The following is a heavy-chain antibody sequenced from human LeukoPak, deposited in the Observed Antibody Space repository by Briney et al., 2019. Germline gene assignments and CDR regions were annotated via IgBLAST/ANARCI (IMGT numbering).Heavy chain of an antibody. CDR1: GGSISTSSYY. Sequence: SETLSLTCTVSGGSISTSSYYGGWIRQPPGKGLEWIGYIYYSGSTYYNPSLKSRVTISVDTSKNQFSLNLSSVTAADTAVYYCARSQDIIAVPAALPVRWGQGTLVTVSS. CDR3: ARSQDIIAVPAALPVR. D-gene: IGHD2-2*01. CDR2: IYYSGST. J-gene: IGHJ4*02. V-gene: IGHV4-31*03.